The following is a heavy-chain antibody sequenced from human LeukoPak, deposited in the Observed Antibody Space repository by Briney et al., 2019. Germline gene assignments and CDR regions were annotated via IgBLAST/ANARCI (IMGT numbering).Heavy chain of an antibody. CDR1: GGSISSGDYY. V-gene: IGHV4-30-4*01. J-gene: IGHJ5*02. CDR3: ARVSVGSNNWFDP. D-gene: IGHD2-15*01. CDR2: IYYSGST. Sequence: SETLSLTCTVSGGSISSGDYYWSWIRQPPGKGLEWIGYIYYSGSTYYNPSLKSRVTISVDTSKNQFSLKLSSVTAADTAAYYCARVSVGSNNWFDPWGQGTLVTVSS.